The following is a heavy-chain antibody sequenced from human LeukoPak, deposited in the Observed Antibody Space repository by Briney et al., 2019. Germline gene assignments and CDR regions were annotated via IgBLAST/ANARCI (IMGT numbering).Heavy chain of an antibody. CDR3: AKETGRWELE. CDR1: GFTFSSYD. V-gene: IGHV3-30*18. D-gene: IGHD1-26*01. Sequence: GGSLRLSCAASGFTFSSYDIHWVRQAPGKGLEWVAVISNDGSNKFYADSVKGRFTISRDNSKNTLYLQMNSLRAEDTAVYYCAKETGRWELEWGQGTLVAVSS. J-gene: IGHJ4*02. CDR2: ISNDGSNK.